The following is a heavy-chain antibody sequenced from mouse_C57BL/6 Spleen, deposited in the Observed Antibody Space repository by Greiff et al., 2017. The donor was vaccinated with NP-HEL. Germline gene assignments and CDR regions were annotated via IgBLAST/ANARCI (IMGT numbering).Heavy chain of an antibody. CDR2: IDPSDSYT. J-gene: IGHJ2*01. CDR3: ARRDYGYYYFDY. V-gene: IGHV1-50*01. Sequence: QLQQPGAELVKPGASVKLSCKASGYTFTSYWMQWVKQRPGQGLEWIGEIDPSDSYTNYNQKFKGKATLTVDTSSSTAYMQLSSLTSEDSAVYYCARRDYGYYYFDYWGQGTTLTVSS. CDR1: GYTFTSYW. D-gene: IGHD2-2*01.